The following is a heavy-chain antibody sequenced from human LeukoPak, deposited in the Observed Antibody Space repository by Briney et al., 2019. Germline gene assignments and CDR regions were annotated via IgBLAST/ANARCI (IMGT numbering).Heavy chain of an antibody. Sequence: SETLSLTCTVTGGSISSYYWSWIRQPAGKGLEWIGRIHTSGSTNSNPSLKSRVTMSVDTSKNQFSPKLSSVTAADTAVYYCARGWYCSGGSCYSSMDVWGKGTTVTVSS. CDR3: ARGWYCSGGSCYSSMDV. J-gene: IGHJ6*03. V-gene: IGHV4-4*07. CDR2: IHTSGST. D-gene: IGHD2-15*01. CDR1: GGSISSYY.